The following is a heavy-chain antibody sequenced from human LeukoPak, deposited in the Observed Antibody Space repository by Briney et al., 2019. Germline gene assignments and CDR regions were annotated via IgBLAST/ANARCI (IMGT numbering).Heavy chain of an antibody. CDR2: ISYDGTNK. V-gene: IGHV3-30*18. CDR1: GFTVSSYY. J-gene: IGHJ6*02. Sequence: GGSLRLSCAASGFTVSSYYMSWVRQAPGKGLEWVAVISYDGTNKYYADSVRGRFTISRDNSKNTLFLQMNSLRGEDTAVYYCAKDITSGWYSYYGMDVWGQGTTVTVSS. D-gene: IGHD6-19*01. CDR3: AKDITSGWYSYYGMDV.